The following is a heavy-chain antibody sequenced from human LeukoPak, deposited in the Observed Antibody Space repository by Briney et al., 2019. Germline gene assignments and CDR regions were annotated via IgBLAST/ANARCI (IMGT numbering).Heavy chain of an antibody. V-gene: IGHV3-30*02. Sequence: GGSLRLSCAASGFTFSSYGMHWVRQAPGKGLEWVAFIRYDGSNKYYADSVKGRSTISRDNSKNTLYLQMNSLRAEDTAVYYCAKGRPTRYSSSWQEYFQHWGQGTLVTVSS. J-gene: IGHJ1*01. CDR3: AKGRPTRYSSSWQEYFQH. D-gene: IGHD6-13*01. CDR1: GFTFSSYG. CDR2: IRYDGSNK.